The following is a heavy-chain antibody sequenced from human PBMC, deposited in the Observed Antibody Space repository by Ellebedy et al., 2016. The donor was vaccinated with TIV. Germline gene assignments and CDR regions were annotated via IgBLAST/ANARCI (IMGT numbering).Heavy chain of an antibody. D-gene: IGHD3-10*01. Sequence: GGSLRLSCAASGFAFSSYGMHWVRQAPGKGLEWVALISDDGISQYYTDSVRGRFTISRDNSKNTLFLQMKSLRAEATAIYYCAKDRGVVRGPLDSWGQGALVTVSS. J-gene: IGHJ4*02. CDR2: ISDDGISQ. CDR3: AKDRGVVRGPLDS. V-gene: IGHV3-30*18. CDR1: GFAFSSYG.